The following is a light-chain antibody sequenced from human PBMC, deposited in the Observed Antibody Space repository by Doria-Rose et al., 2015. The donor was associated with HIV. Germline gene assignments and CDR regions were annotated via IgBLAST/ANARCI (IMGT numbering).Light chain of an antibody. CDR3: QQYAHFPIT. CDR1: QDISNH. CDR2: DAS. J-gene: IGKJ5*01. V-gene: IGKV1-33*01. Sequence: SLSASVGDRVTITCQASQDISNHLNWYQQKPGEAPRLLIYDASNLHTGVPSRFSGSGSGTDFTFTIDSLQPEYFATYYCQQYAHFPITFGQGTRLEIK.